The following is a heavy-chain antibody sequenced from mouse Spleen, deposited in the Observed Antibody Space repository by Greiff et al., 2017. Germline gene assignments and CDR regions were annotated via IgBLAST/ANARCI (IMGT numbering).Heavy chain of an antibody. J-gene: IGHJ2*01. Sequence: EVKLVESGGGLVQPKGSLKLSCAASGFTFNTYAMHWVRQAPGKGLEWVARIRSKSSNYATYYADSVKDRFTISRDDSQSMLYLQMNNLKTEDTAMYYCVREKTGTWSYYFDYWGQGTTLTVSS. V-gene: IGHV10-3*01. CDR3: VREKTGTWSYYFDY. CDR1: GFTFNTYA. CDR2: IRSKSSNYAT. D-gene: IGHD4-1*01.